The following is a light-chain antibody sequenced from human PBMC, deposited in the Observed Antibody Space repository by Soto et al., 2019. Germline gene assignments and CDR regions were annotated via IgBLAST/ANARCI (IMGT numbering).Light chain of an antibody. CDR3: SCLSTTSTPIV. CDR1: SSDIGLYNY. Sequence: QPVLSQPASMSGSPGQSITIPCTGASSDIGLYNYVSWYQHHPGKAPKLLISEVNIRPSGLSDRFSASKAGNTASLTISGLQPEDEAYYYCSCLSTTSTPIVFGNGTKVTVL. CDR2: EVN. J-gene: IGLJ1*01. V-gene: IGLV2-14*01.